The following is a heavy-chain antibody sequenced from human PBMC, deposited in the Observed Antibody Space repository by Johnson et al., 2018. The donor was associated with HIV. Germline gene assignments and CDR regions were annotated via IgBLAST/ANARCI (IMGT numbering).Heavy chain of an antibody. CDR3: AFESGSYFRHAFDV. D-gene: IGHD1-26*01. Sequence: EMQLVESGGGLVQPGRSLRLSCAASGFTFDDYAIQWVRQAPGRGLEWVSTISGSGGSTYYADSVKGRFTISRDNSKNTLYLQMNSLRSEDTAVYSCAFESGSYFRHAFDVWGQGTMVTVSS. CDR1: GFTFDDYA. CDR2: ISGSGGST. J-gene: IGHJ3*01. V-gene: IGHV3-23*04.